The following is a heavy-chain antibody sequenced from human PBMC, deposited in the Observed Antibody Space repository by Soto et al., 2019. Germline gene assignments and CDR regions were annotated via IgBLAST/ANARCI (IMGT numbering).Heavy chain of an antibody. J-gene: IGHJ4*02. D-gene: IGHD2-2*01. CDR3: ATVPPLSTSRAYFDY. V-gene: IGHV1-69*06. CDR1: GGTFSTYA. CDR2: IIPIFGTA. Sequence: QVQLVQSGTEVKKPGSSVTVSCKASGGTFSTYAISWVRQAPGQGLEWMGGIIPIFGTANYAQKFQGRVMITADKSTSTAYMELSSLRSEDTAVYYCATVPPLSTSRAYFDYWGQGTLVTVSS.